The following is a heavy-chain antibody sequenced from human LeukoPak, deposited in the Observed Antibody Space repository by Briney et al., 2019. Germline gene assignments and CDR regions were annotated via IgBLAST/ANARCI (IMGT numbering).Heavy chain of an antibody. CDR2: MNHSGSA. CDR3: ARRAGVPDAKADWFDP. D-gene: IGHD2-2*01. V-gene: IGHV4-34*01. CDR1: GESFSGYY. J-gene: IGHJ5*02. Sequence: SETLSLTCAVYGESFSGYYWSWVRQPPGKGLEGIGEMNHSGSANYNPSLKSRVTISVDTSKNQFSLKLSSVTAADTAVYYCARRAGVPDAKADWFDPWGQGTLVTVSS.